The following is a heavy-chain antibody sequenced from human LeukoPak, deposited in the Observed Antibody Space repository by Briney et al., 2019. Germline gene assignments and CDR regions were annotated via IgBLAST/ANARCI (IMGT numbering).Heavy chain of an antibody. D-gene: IGHD6-19*01. CDR1: GYTFTSYD. J-gene: IGHJ5*02. Sequence: ASVKDSCKASGYTFTSYDINWVRQATGQGLEWMGWMNPNSGNTGYAQKFQGRVTMTRNTSISTAYMELSSLRSEDTAVYYCARHIPVAGTLWFDPWGQGTLVTVSS. CDR3: ARHIPVAGTLWFDP. V-gene: IGHV1-8*01. CDR2: MNPNSGNT.